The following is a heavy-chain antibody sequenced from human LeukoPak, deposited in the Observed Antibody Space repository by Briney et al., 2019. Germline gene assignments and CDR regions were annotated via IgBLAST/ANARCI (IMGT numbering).Heavy chain of an antibody. D-gene: IGHD6-19*01. CDR1: GFTFSSYS. Sequence: GGSLRLSCAASGFTFSSYSMSWVRQAPGKGLEWVANIKQDGSEKNYVDSVKGRFIISRDNAKNSLYLQMNSLRAEDTAVYYCARETPDSSGWDWGQGTLVTVSS. V-gene: IGHV3-7*01. CDR2: IKQDGSEK. CDR3: ARETPDSSGWD. J-gene: IGHJ4*02.